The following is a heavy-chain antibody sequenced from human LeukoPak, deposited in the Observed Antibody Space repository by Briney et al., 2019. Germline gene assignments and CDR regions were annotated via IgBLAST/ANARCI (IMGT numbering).Heavy chain of an antibody. V-gene: IGHV1-2*06. J-gene: IGHJ4*02. CDR2: INPNSGGT. Sequence: ASVKVSCKASGYTFTGYYMHWVRQAPGQGLERMGRINPNSGGTNYAQKFQGRVTMTRDTSISTAYMELSRLRSVDTAVYYCARGNYGSGSYYPLWGQGTLVTVSS. CDR1: GYTFTGYY. CDR3: ARGNYGSGSYYPL. D-gene: IGHD3-10*01.